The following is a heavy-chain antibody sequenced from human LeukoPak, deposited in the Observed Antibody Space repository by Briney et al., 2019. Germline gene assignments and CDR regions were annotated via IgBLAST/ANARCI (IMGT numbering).Heavy chain of an antibody. CDR1: GGSISSYY. V-gene: IGHV4-4*07. D-gene: IGHD1-20*01. J-gene: IGHJ6*02. Sequence: PSETLSLTCTVSGGSISSYYWSWIRQPAGKGLEWIGRIYTSGSTNYNPSLKSRVTMSVDTSKNQFSLKLSSVTAADTAVYYCARGGSLTGTHYGMDVWGQGTTVTVSS. CDR3: ARGGSLTGTHYGMDV. CDR2: IYTSGST.